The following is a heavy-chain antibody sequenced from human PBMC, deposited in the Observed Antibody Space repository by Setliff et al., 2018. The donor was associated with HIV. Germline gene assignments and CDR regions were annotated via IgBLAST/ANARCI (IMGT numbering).Heavy chain of an antibody. V-gene: IGHV2-70*02. J-gene: IGHJ3*02. CDR1: GFSLSTSAMC. Sequence: GSGPTLVNPTQTLTLTCTFSGFSLSTSAMCVSWIRQPPGKALEWLARIDWDDDKYYSTSLRTRLTVSKDNSKNQVVLTMTNMGPLDTAVYFCASKLYCTNGVCLDAFDIWGQGTMVTVSS. CDR3: ASKLYCTNGVCLDAFDI. CDR2: IDWDDDK. D-gene: IGHD2-8*01.